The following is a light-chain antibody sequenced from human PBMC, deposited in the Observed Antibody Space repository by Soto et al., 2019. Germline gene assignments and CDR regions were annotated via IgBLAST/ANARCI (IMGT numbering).Light chain of an antibody. J-gene: IGLJ2*01. V-gene: IGLV1-40*01. CDR3: HSFDSSMSASV. CDR1: SSNIGAGYN. Sequence: QSVLTQPPSVSGAPGQRVTISCTGSSSNIGAGYNVHWYQQLPGTAPKLLIYGNNNRPSGVPDRFSGSKSGTSASLVITGLQAADEAYYYCHSFDSSMSASVFGGGTKLTVL. CDR2: GNN.